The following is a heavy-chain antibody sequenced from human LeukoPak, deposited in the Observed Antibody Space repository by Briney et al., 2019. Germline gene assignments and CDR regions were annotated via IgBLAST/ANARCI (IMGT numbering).Heavy chain of an antibody. CDR2: INPNSGGT. J-gene: IGHJ6*03. V-gene: IGHV1-2*02. CDR1: GYTFTGYY. Sequence: ASVKVSCKASGYTFTGYYMHWVRQAPGQGLEWMGWINPNSGGTNYAQKFQGRVTMTRDTSISTAYMELSRLRSDDTAVYYCARRYSSLEDYYYYMDVWGKGTTVTVSS. D-gene: IGHD6-6*01. CDR3: ARRYSSLEDYYYYMDV.